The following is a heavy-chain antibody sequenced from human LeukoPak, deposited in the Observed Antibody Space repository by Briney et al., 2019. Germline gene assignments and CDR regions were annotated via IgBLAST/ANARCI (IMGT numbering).Heavy chain of an antibody. CDR1: GFTFSSYG. CDR2: ISDSGAST. V-gene: IGHV3-23*01. CDR3: AKRGYCSSTSCPTDNYYMDV. J-gene: IGHJ6*03. D-gene: IGHD2-2*01. Sequence: PGGSLRLSCAASGFTFSSYGMNWVRQAPGKGLEWVSVISDSGASTYYADSVKGRFTISRDNSKNTLSLQMNSLRAEDTAVYYCAKRGYCSSTSCPTDNYYMDVWGKGTTVTISS.